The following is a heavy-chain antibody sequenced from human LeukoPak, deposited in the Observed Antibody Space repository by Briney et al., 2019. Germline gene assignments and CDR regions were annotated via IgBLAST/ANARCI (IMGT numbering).Heavy chain of an antibody. D-gene: IGHD2-21*02. V-gene: IGHV3-7*01. CDR1: GFTFSSSA. CDR2: IQEDGKKE. CDR3: AKDIVGGGDDY. Sequence: GGSLRLSCAASGFTFSSSAMNWVRQAPGKGLEWVVNIQEDGKKENYVDSVRGRFTISRDNAKNSIYLQMNSLRVEDTAVYYCAKDIVGGGDDYWGQGTLVIVSS. J-gene: IGHJ4*02.